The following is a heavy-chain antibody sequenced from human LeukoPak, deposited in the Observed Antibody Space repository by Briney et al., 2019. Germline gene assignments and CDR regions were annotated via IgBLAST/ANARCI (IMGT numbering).Heavy chain of an antibody. CDR1: GFTFSSYA. J-gene: IGHJ6*03. Sequence: SGGSLRLSCAASGFTFSSYAMHWVRQAPGKGLEWVAVISYDGSNKYYADTVKGRFTISRDNAKNSLYLQMNSLRAEDTAVYYCAKDRCSNGIGCYYYYMDVWGEGTTVTVSS. CDR2: ISYDGSNK. CDR3: AKDRCSNGIGCYYYYMDV. V-gene: IGHV3-30*04. D-gene: IGHD2-8*01.